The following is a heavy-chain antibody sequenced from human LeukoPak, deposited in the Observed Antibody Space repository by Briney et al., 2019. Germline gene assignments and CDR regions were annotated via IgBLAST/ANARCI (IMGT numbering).Heavy chain of an antibody. V-gene: IGHV4-4*09. CDR3: ARIPLGYSGAYYFDY. J-gene: IGHJ4*02. CDR2: ISSSGSV. Sequence: SETLSLTCTVSRGSISGSIRSYYWSWLRQHPGKGLEWIGYISSSGSVNDNPSLRSRVTISVDTSKNQFFLNLSSVSAADTAVYYCARIPLGYSGAYYFDYWGQGTLVTVSP. D-gene: IGHD5-12*01. CDR1: RGSISGSIRSYY.